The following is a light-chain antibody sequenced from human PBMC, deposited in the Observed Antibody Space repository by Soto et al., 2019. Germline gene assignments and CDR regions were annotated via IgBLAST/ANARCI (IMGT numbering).Light chain of an antibody. CDR3: QQYGSSGT. CDR2: GAS. V-gene: IGKV3-20*01. Sequence: ETVLTQSPGTLALSPGERVTLSCRASQSVTYRYLAWYQQKPGQAPRLLIYGASNRATGIPDRFSGSGSGTDFTLTISRLEPEDFAVYYCQQYGSSGTFGQGTKVDIK. CDR1: QSVTYRY. J-gene: IGKJ1*01.